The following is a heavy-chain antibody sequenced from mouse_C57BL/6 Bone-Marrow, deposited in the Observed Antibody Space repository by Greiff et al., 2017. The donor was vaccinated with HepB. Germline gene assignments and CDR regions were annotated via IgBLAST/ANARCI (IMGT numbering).Heavy chain of an antibody. CDR2: ISTYYGDA. J-gene: IGHJ3*01. CDR1: GYTFTDYA. V-gene: IGHV1-67*01. Sequence: VQLQQSGPELVRPGVSVKISCKGSGYTFTDYAMHWVKQSHAKSLEWIGVISTYYGDASYNQKFKDKATMTVDKYSSTAYMELARLTSEDSAVYYCARITLTTVGATPFAYWGQGTLVTVSA. D-gene: IGHD1-1*01. CDR3: ARITLTTVGATPFAY.